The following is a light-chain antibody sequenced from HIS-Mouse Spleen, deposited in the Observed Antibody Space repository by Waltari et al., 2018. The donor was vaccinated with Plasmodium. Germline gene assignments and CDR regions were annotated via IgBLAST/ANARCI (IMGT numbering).Light chain of an antibody. CDR3: YSTDSSGNHRV. Sequence: SYELTQPPSVSVSPGQTARITCSGDALPKKYAYWYQQKSGQAPVLVIYEDSKRPSGIPGRFSDSSSGKMATLTISGAQVEDEADYYCYSTDSSGNHRVFGGGTKLTVL. J-gene: IGLJ3*02. CDR1: ALPKKY. V-gene: IGLV3-10*01. CDR2: EDS.